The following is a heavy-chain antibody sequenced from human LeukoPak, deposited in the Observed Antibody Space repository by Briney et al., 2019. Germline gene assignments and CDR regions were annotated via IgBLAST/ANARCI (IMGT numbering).Heavy chain of an antibody. CDR2: IYYSGST. V-gene: IGHV4-31*03. CDR3: ARGNQLPSNWDY. D-gene: IGHD2-2*01. Sequence: SETLSLTCTVSGGSISSGGYYWSWIRQHPGKGLGWIGYIYYSGSTYYNPSLKSRVTISVDTSKNLFSLKLSSVTAADTAVYYCARGNQLPSNWDYWGQGTLVTVSS. CDR1: GGSISSGGYY. J-gene: IGHJ4*02.